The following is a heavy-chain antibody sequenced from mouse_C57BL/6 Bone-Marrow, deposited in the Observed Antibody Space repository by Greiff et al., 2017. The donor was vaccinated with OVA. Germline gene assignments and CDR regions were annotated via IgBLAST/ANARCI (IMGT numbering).Heavy chain of an antibody. Sequence: QVQLQQSGAELVKPGASVQMSCKASGYTFTTYPIEWMKQTHGKSLAWIGNFHPYNDDTKYNEQFKGKATLTVEQSSSTVYLELSRLTSDDSAVYYCARPGDYDGDWFAYWGQGTLVTVSA. D-gene: IGHD2-4*01. J-gene: IGHJ3*01. CDR2: FHPYNDDT. CDR1: GYTFTTYP. CDR3: ARPGDYDGDWFAY. V-gene: IGHV1-47*01.